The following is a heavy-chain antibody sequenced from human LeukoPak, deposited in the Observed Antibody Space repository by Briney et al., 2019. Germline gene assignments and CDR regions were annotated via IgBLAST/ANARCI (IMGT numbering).Heavy chain of an antibody. D-gene: IGHD3-10*01. CDR3: AKIGVIGKWYYDI. Sequence: GGSLRLSCAASGFSFSSHGMSWVRQAPGKGPEWVSSISSGSDYTFYADSVKGRFIVSRDNSKNTLYLQMYSLRAGGTAVYYCAKIGVIGKWYYDIWGRGTLVTVSS. V-gene: IGHV3-23*01. CDR2: ISSGSDYT. CDR1: GFSFSSHG. J-gene: IGHJ2*01.